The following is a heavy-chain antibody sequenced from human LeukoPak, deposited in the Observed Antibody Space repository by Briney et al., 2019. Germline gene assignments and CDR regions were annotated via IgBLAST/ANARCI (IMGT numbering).Heavy chain of an antibody. D-gene: IGHD2-15*01. J-gene: IGHJ4*02. V-gene: IGHV4-61*08. CDR3: ARDPIGCSGGSCYSGYFDY. CDR2: IYYSGST. Sequence: SETLSLTCTVSGDSISSGDYYWSWIRQPPGKGLEWIGHIYYSGSTNYNPSLKSRVTISVDMSKNQFSLRLSSVTAADTAVYYCARDPIGCSGGSCYSGYFDYWGQGTLVTVSS. CDR1: GDSISSGDYY.